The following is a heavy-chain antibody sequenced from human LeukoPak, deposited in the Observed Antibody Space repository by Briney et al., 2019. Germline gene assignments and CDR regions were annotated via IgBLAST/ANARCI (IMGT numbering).Heavy chain of an antibody. CDR2: ISGSGGST. CDR1: GFTFSSYA. Sequence: PGGSLRLSCAASGFTFSSYAMSWVRQAPGKGLEWVSAISGSGGSTYYADSVKGRFTISRDNSKNTLYLQMNSLRAEDTAVYYCARSGGYGGLYYFDYWGQGTLVTVSS. D-gene: IGHD4/OR15-4a*01. CDR3: ARSGGYGGLYYFDY. J-gene: IGHJ4*02. V-gene: IGHV3-23*01.